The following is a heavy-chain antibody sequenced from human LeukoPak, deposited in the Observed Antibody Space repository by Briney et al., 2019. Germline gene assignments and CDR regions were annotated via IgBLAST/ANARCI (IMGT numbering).Heavy chain of an antibody. CDR2: IYHSGST. V-gene: IGHV4-38-2*02. J-gene: IGHJ6*03. CDR3: ARIACYIDI. CDR1: GYSISSGYY. D-gene: IGHD2-21*01. Sequence: SETLSLTCTVSGYSISSGYYWGWIRQPPGKGLEWIGSIYHSGSTYYNPSLKSRVTISVDTSKNQFSLKLSSVTAADTAVYYCARIACYIDIWGKGTTVTVSS.